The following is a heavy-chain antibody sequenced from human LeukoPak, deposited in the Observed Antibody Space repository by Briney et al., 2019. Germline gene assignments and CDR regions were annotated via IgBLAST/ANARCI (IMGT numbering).Heavy chain of an antibody. D-gene: IGHD3-22*01. CDR3: ARGLSYYYDSSGYPNWFDP. CDR1: GGSFSGYY. V-gene: IGHV4-34*01. Sequence: PSETLSLTFAVFGGSFSGYYWSWIRQPPGKGLEWIREINHSGSTNYNPSLKSRVTISVDTSKNQFSLKLSSVTAADTAVYYCARGLSYYYDSSGYPNWFDPWGQGTLVTVSS. CDR2: INHSGST. J-gene: IGHJ5*02.